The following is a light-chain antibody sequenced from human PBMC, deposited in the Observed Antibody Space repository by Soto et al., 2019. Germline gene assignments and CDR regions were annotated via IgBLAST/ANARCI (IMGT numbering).Light chain of an antibody. CDR3: QQLNSYRFT. V-gene: IGKV1-9*01. J-gene: IGKJ3*01. Sequence: DIQLTQSPSFLSASVGDRVTITCRASQGISSYLAWYQQKPGKAPKLLIYAASTLQSGVPSRFGGSGSGTEFTLTISSLQPEDFATYYCQQLNSYRFTFGPGTKVDIK. CDR2: AAS. CDR1: QGISSY.